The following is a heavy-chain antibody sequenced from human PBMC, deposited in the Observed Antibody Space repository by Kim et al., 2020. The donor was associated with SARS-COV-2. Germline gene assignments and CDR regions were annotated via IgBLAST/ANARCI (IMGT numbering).Heavy chain of an antibody. D-gene: IGHD3-10*02. CDR3: AKAVFSGYYYYGMDV. J-gene: IGHJ6*02. V-gene: IGHV1-24*01. Sequence: FAPKLPGRGTMTEDTSTDTAYMELSSLRSEDTAVYYCAKAVFSGYYYYGMDVWGQGTTVTVSS.